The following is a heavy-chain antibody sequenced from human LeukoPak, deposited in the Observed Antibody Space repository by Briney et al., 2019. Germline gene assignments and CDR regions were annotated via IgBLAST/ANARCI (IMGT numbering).Heavy chain of an antibody. Sequence: PGGSLRLSCAASGLVFSSYTMGWVRHAPGKGLEWVSSSTPATDSTNYADSVQGRFTISRDNAKKTAYLQMNSLRVEDTAIYFRVGNQDFWSGYHAFEYWGQGILVTVSS. CDR2: STPATDST. CDR3: VGNQDFWSGYHAFEY. CDR1: GLVFSSYT. D-gene: IGHD3-3*01. V-gene: IGHV3-21*01. J-gene: IGHJ4*02.